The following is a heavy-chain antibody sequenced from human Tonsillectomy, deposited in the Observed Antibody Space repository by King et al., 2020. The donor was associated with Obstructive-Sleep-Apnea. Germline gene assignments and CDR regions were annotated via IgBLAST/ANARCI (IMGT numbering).Heavy chain of an antibody. CDR2: MYHSGST. D-gene: IGHD3-22*01. CDR1: GYSISSGYY. CDR3: ARDGDTSGSYPYYFDY. J-gene: IGHJ4*02. Sequence: VQLQESGPGLVKPSETLSLTCTVSGYSISSGYYWGWIRQPPGKGLEWIGSMYHSGSTYDNPSLKSRVTISVDTSKNQFSLRLSSVTAADTAVYYCARDGDTSGSYPYYFDYWGQGTLVTVSS. V-gene: IGHV4-38-2*02.